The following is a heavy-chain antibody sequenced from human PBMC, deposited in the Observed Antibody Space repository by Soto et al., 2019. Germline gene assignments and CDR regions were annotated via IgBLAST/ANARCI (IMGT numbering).Heavy chain of an antibody. D-gene: IGHD3-10*01. CDR2: IYYSGST. CDR3: AREYYYGSGSYMEGGYYYGMDV. CDR1: GGSISSGDYY. J-gene: IGHJ6*02. Sequence: QVQLQESGPGLVKPSQTLSLTCTVSGGSISSGDYYWSWIRQPPGKGLEWIGYIYYSGSTYYNPSLKSRVTISVDTSKNQFSLKLSSVTAADTAVYYCAREYYYGSGSYMEGGYYYGMDVWGQGTTVTVSS. V-gene: IGHV4-30-4*01.